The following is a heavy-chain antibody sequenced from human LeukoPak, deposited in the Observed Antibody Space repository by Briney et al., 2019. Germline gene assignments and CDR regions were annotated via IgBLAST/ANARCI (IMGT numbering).Heavy chain of an antibody. J-gene: IGHJ4*02. V-gene: IGHV4-31*03. CDR1: GGSISSGGYY. CDR3: ARAALVTTFNY. D-gene: IGHD2/OR15-2a*01. Sequence: PSETLSLTCTVSGGSISSGGYYWSWIRQHPGKGQEWIGYIYYSGSTYYNPSLKSRVTISVDTSKNQFSLKLSSVTAADTAVYYCARAALVTTFNYWGQGTLVTVSS. CDR2: IYYSGST.